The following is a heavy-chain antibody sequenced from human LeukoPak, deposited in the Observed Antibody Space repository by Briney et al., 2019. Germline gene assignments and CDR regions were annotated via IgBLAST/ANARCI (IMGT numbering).Heavy chain of an antibody. CDR2: ISWNSGSI. CDR1: GFSLSGYW. Sequence: GGSLRLSCAASGFSLSGYWMTWVRQAPGKGLEWVSGISWNSGSIGYADSVKGRFTISRDNAKNSLYLQMNSLRAEDTALYYCAKAVADSSGWAQYFQHWGQGTLVTVSS. V-gene: IGHV3-9*01. CDR3: AKAVADSSGWAQYFQH. D-gene: IGHD6-19*01. J-gene: IGHJ1*01.